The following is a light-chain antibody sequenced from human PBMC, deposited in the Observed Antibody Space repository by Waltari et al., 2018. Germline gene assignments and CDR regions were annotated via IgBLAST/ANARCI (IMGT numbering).Light chain of an antibody. V-gene: IGLV2-14*01. CDR1: THDVGRYNY. CDR2: GGS. J-gene: IGLJ1*01. Sequence: QSALTQPASVSGSPGQSITISCTGTTHDVGRYNYVSWYQHLPGKAPKLIIFGGSHRPPGVSNRFSGSKSGSTASLTISGLRADDAGDYYCHSFTDSNTFNFVFGPGTTVIVL. CDR3: HSFTDSNTFNFV.